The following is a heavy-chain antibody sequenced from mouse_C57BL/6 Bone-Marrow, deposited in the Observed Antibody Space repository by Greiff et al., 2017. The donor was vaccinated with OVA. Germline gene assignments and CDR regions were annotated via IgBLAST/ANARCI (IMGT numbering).Heavy chain of an antibody. D-gene: IGHD1-1*01. J-gene: IGHJ3*01. CDR3: ARSDGSSSWFAY. V-gene: IGHV1-18*01. CDR2: INPNNGGP. CDR1: GYTFTDSN. Sequence: VQLQQSGPELVKPGASVKIPCKASGYTFTDSNMDWVKQSHGKSLEWIGDINPNNGGPIYNQKFKGKATLTVDKSSSTAYMELRSLTSEDTAVYYCARSDGSSSWFAYWGQGTLVTVSA.